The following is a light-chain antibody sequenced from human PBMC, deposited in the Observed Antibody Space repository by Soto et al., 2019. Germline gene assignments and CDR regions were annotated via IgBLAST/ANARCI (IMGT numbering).Light chain of an antibody. CDR3: VHDHTYPWT. CDR1: QVIRND. V-gene: IGKV1-6*01. Sequence: AIQMTQSPSSLSASVGDRVTITCRASQVIRNDLGWYQQKLGKAPKLLIYGASNLQSGVPSRFSGSGSGTDFTLTITSLQPEDFATYYFVHDHTYPWTFGQGTKVDIK. CDR2: GAS. J-gene: IGKJ1*01.